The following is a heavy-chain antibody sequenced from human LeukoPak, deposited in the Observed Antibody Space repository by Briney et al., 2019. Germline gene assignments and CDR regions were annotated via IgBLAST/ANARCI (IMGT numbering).Heavy chain of an antibody. CDR1: GFTFSSYS. D-gene: IGHD3-22*01. CDR3: ARDPEYDSSGYGGLDY. CDR2: ISSSSSYI. Sequence: PGGSLRLSCAASGFTFSSYSMNWVRQAPGKGLEWVSSISSSSSYIYYADSVKGRFTISRDNARNSLYLQMNSLRAEDTAVYYCARDPEYDSSGYGGLDYWGQGTLVTVSS. V-gene: IGHV3-21*01. J-gene: IGHJ4*02.